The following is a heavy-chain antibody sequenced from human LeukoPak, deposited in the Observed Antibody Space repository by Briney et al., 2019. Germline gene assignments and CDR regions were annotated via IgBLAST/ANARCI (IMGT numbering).Heavy chain of an antibody. CDR3: ARGPIQLWIHNAMDV. J-gene: IGHJ6*02. CDR1: GFTFCDHA. D-gene: IGHD5-18*01. CDR2: IRSKAYRGTT. Sequence: GRSLRLSCTASGFTFCDHAMSWVRQAPGKRLEWVGFIRSKAYRGTTEYAASVKGRFTISRDDSKSIVYLQMNSLKTEDTAFYYCARGPIQLWIHNAMDVWGQGTTVTVSS. V-gene: IGHV3-49*04.